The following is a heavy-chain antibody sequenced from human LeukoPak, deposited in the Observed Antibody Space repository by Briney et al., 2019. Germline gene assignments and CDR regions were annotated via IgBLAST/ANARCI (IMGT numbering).Heavy chain of an antibody. V-gene: IGHV4-39*01. CDR3: ARGRARYYFDY. CDR2: VYYSGSP. Sequence: TSETLSLTCTVSGGSISSSNYYWGWIRQPPGKGLEWIGSVYYSGSPNYNPSLKSRATISVDTSKNQFSLKLSSVTAADTAVYYCARGRARYYFDYWGQGTLVTVSS. J-gene: IGHJ4*02. CDR1: GGSISSSNYY.